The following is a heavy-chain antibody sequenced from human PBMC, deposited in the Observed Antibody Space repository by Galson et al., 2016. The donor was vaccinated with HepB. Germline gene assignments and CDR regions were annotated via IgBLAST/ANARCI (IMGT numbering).Heavy chain of an antibody. CDR1: GYSFTSYW. CDR2: IHPTDSDT. CDR3: ARGVLGTLGACNI. J-gene: IGHJ3*02. Sequence: QSGAEVKKPGESLKISCQGSGYSFTSYWIAWVRQMPGKGLEFMGIIHPTDSDTRYSPSFQGQGTFSVDKSIRTAYVHWASLKASDTAIYYCARGVLGTLGACNIWSPGTMVTVSS. V-gene: IGHV5-51*01. D-gene: IGHD2-8*02.